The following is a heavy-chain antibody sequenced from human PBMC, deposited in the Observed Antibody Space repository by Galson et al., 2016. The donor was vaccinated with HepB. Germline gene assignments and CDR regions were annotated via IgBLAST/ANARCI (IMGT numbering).Heavy chain of an antibody. J-gene: IGHJ6*02. V-gene: IGHV3-30*03. CDR1: GFSLSNYG. CDR3: ARPRGTSYYYYGMDV. CDR2: VSDDGTNK. Sequence: SLRLSCAASGFSLSNYGMHWVRRAPGKGLEWVAVVSDDGTNKYYADSVKGRFTISKDNSKNTLYLQINSLRGEDTAVYYCARPRGTSYYYYGMDVWGQGTTVSVSS. D-gene: IGHD3-16*01.